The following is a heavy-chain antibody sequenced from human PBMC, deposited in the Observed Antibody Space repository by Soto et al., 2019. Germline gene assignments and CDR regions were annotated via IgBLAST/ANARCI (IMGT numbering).Heavy chain of an antibody. CDR3: ARDKVGAIDY. Sequence: QVQLVQSGAEVKKPGASVKVSCKASGYTFTSYDINRVRQATGKGLARMGWMNPNSGNKGYAQKFQGRVNMTRNTSISTAYMELSSLRSEDTAVYYCARDKVGAIDYWGQGTLVTVSS. J-gene: IGHJ4*02. V-gene: IGHV1-8*01. CDR1: GYTFTSYD. CDR2: MNPNSGNK. D-gene: IGHD1-26*01.